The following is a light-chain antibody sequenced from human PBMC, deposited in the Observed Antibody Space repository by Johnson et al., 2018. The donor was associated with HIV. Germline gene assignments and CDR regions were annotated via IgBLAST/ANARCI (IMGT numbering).Light chain of an antibody. V-gene: IGLV1-51*02. Sequence: QSVLTQPHSVSAAPGQKVTISCSGSSSNIGNSYVSWYQQLPGTAPKLLIYENNKRPSGIPDRFSGSKSGTSATLGITGLQTGDEADYYCGTWDSSLSALYVFGTGTKVTVL. CDR2: ENN. J-gene: IGLJ1*01. CDR1: SSNIGNSY. CDR3: GTWDSSLSALYV.